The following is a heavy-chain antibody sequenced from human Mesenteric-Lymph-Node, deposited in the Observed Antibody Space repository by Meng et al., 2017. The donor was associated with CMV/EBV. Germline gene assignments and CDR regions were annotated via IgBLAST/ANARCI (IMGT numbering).Heavy chain of an antibody. Sequence: GGSLRLSCAASGFTFSKYVMHWVRQAPGKGLEWVAVTPFDGDKKYYADSVKGRFTISRDNSKNTLYLEMNSLTAEDTAVYYCAGDKDYYFAYWGQGTLVTVSS. V-gene: IGHV3-30-3*01. J-gene: IGHJ4*02. CDR3: AGDKDYYFAY. CDR1: GFTFSKYV. CDR2: TPFDGDKK. D-gene: IGHD3/OR15-3a*01.